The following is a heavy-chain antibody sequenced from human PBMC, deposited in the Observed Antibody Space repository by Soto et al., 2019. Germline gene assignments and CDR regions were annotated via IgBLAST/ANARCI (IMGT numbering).Heavy chain of an antibody. Sequence: GESLKISCNGSGFSFTSYLIGWVRQMPGKGLGWMGIIYPGDSDTRYSPSFQGQVTISADKSISTAYLQRSSLKASDTAMYYCARQYVSGSSSWYFYMTPYYYYFDYWGQGTLVTVSS. CDR1: GFSFTSYL. D-gene: IGHD6-13*01. CDR2: IYPGDSDT. CDR3: ARQYVSGSSSWYFYMTPYYYYFDY. J-gene: IGHJ4*02. V-gene: IGHV5-51*01.